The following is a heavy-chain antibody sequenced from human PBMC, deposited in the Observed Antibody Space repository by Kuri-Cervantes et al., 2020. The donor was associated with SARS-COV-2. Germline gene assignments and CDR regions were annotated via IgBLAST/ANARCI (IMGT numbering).Heavy chain of an antibody. Sequence: GGSLRLSCAASGFTFSDYYMSWVRQAPGKGLEWVANIKQDGSEKYYVDSVKGRFTISRDNAKNSLYLQMNSLETEDTAVYYCTTARKISFGALDFWGQGTLVTVSS. CDR2: IKQDGSEK. V-gene: IGHV3-7*03. CDR1: GFTFSDYY. D-gene: IGHD3-16*01. J-gene: IGHJ4*02. CDR3: TTARKISFGALDF.